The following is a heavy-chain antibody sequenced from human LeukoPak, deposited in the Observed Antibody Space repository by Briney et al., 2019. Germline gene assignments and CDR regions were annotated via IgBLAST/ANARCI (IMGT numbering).Heavy chain of an antibody. V-gene: IGHV3-23*01. J-gene: IGHJ4*02. CDR3: AKDRVAGSRKFDY. D-gene: IGHD6-19*01. CDR2: ISDTSAYI. CDR1: GFTFSIYA. Sequence: GGSLRLSCAASGFTFSIYAMSWVRQAPGKGLEWVSSISDTSAYIYYSDSVKGRFTISRDNSKNTLYLQMNSLRAEDTAVYYCAKDRVAGSRKFDYWGQGTLVTVSS.